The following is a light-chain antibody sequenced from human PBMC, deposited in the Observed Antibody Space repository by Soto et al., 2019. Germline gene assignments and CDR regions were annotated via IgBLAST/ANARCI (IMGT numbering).Light chain of an antibody. CDR3: QQRINWPLRT. CDR1: QSVSNY. V-gene: IGKV3-11*01. CDR2: DAS. Sequence: EIVLTQSPATLSLSPGERATLSCRASQSVSNYLAWYQQKPGQAPRLLIYDASNSPTGIPASFSGSGYGTDFTLTISSVEPEDFAVRYCQQRINWPLRTFGGGTKVELK. J-gene: IGKJ4*01.